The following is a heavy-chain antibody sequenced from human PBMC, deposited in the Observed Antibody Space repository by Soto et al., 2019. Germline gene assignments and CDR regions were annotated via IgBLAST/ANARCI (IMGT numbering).Heavy chain of an antibody. V-gene: IGHV3-30-3*01. CDR1: GFTFSSYA. D-gene: IGHD4-4*01. CDR3: AREVTTVTTNYYYGMDV. Sequence: QVQLVESGGGVVQPGRSLRLSCAASGFTFSSYAMHWVRQAPGKGLEWVAVISYDGSNKYYADSVKGRFTISRDNSKNTLYLQRNSLRAEDTAVYYCAREVTTVTTNYYYGMDVWGQGTTVTVS. CDR2: ISYDGSNK. J-gene: IGHJ6*02.